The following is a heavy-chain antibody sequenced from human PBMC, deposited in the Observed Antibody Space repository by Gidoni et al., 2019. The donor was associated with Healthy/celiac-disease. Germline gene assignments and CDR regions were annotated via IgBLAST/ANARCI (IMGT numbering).Heavy chain of an antibody. V-gene: IGHV3-15*01. Sequence: EVQLVESGGGLVKPGGSLRLSCAASGFTFSNAWMGWVRQAPGKGLEWVGRIKSKTDGGTTDYAAPVKGRFTISRDDSKNTLYLQMNSLKTEDTAVYYCTTPLVGIAVAGAFDYWGQGTLVTVSS. D-gene: IGHD6-19*01. J-gene: IGHJ4*02. CDR3: TTPLVGIAVAGAFDY. CDR1: GFTFSNAW. CDR2: IKSKTDGGTT.